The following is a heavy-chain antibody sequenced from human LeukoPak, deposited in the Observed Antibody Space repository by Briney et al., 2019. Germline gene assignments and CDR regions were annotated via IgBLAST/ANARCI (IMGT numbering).Heavy chain of an antibody. CDR3: AKGLYDYVSSFDY. Sequence: PGGSQRLSCAASGFTFSSYGMHWVRQAPGKGLEWVALIWYDGSNEYFADSVRGRFTISRDNSKNTLYLQMNSLGAEDTAVYYCAKGLYDYVSSFDYWGQGTLVTVSS. D-gene: IGHD3-16*01. J-gene: IGHJ4*02. V-gene: IGHV3-33*06. CDR2: IWYDGSNE. CDR1: GFTFSSYG.